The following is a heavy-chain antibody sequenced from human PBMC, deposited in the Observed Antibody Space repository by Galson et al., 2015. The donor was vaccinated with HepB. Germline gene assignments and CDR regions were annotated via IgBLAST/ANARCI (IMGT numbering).Heavy chain of an antibody. V-gene: IGHV5-10-1*01. CDR1: GYSFRSYW. CDR3: ARLGDSGFYGALDI. J-gene: IGHJ3*02. Sequence: QSGAEVKKPGESLRISCQGSGYSFRSYWISWLRQTPEKGLEWMGRIDPTDSYTNYSPSFQGHVTISVDKSIDTAYLQWSSLKASDTAMYYCARLGDSGFYGALDIWGQGTMVTVSS. CDR2: IDPTDSYT. D-gene: IGHD2-21*02.